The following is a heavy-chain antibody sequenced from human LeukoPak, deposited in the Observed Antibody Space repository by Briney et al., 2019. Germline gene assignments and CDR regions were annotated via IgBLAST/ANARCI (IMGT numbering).Heavy chain of an antibody. CDR1: GFTFSDHS. Sequence: GGSLRLSCTASGFTFSDHSMNWVRRAPGKGLEWVSYISRTSSARYYADSVKGRFSISRDNAKNSLYLQMNSLRGEDTAVYYCASGAYGGHDPTSPLGDWGQGTLVTVSS. D-gene: IGHD5-12*01. CDR2: ISRTSSAR. CDR3: ASGAYGGHDPTSPLGD. J-gene: IGHJ4*02. V-gene: IGHV3-48*04.